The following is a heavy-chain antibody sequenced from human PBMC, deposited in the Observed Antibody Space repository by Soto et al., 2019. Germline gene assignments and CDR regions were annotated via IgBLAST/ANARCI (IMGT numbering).Heavy chain of an antibody. CDR3: ARNQPQRYCSGGTCRPAYGMDV. V-gene: IGHV4-39*01. Sequence: SETLSLTCTVSGGSISSDSFYWAWIRQPPGKGLEWIGIIYYSGDTYYNPSLAGRLTMSVDTSNQFSLTLRSVTAADTALYYCARNQPQRYCSGGTCRPAYGMDVWGQGGSPSP. CDR1: GGSISSDSFY. D-gene: IGHD2-15*01. CDR2: IYYSGDT. J-gene: IGHJ6*02.